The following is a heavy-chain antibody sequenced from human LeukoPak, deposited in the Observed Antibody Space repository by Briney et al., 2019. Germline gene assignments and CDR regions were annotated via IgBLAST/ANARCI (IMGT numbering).Heavy chain of an antibody. Sequence: ASVKVSCKASGYTFTGYFMNWVRQAPGQGLEWMGWINPNSGGTNYAQKFQGRVTMTRDTSISTAYMELSRLRSDDTAVYYCASLLGYCSSTSCHDAFDIWGQGTMVTVSS. CDR3: ASLLGYCSSTSCHDAFDI. D-gene: IGHD2-2*01. V-gene: IGHV1-2*02. CDR1: GYTFTGYF. J-gene: IGHJ3*02. CDR2: INPNSGGT.